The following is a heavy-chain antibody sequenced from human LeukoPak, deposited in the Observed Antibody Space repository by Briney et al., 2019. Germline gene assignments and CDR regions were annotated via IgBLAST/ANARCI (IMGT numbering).Heavy chain of an antibody. CDR2: IYYSGST. CDR1: GGSISSSSYY. J-gene: IGHJ4*02. CDR3: ARGSLLWFRKYYFDY. D-gene: IGHD3-10*01. V-gene: IGHV4-39*01. Sequence: PSETLSLTCTVSGGSISSSSYYWGWIRQPPGKGLEWIGSIYYSGSTYYNPSLKSRVTISVDTSKNQFSLKLSSVTAADTAVYYCARGSLLWFRKYYFDYWGQGTLVTVSS.